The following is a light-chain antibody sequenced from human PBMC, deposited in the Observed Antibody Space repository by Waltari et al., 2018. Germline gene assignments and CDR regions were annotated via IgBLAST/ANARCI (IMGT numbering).Light chain of an antibody. CDR2: EVN. CDR3: SSYAGSNNWV. CDR1: SSDFGGYNN. Sequence: SALTQPPSASGSLGQSVTISCTGTSSDFGGYNNVSWYQRHPCKAPKLMIYEVNKRPSGVPDRFSGSKSGNTASLTVSGLQAEDEAEYSCSSYAGSNNWVFGGGTKLTVL. J-gene: IGLJ3*02. V-gene: IGLV2-8*01.